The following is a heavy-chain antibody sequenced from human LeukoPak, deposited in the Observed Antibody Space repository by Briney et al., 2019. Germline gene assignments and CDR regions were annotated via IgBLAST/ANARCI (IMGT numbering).Heavy chain of an antibody. Sequence: PGGSLRLSCAAPGFTFSSYAMSWVRQAPGKGLEWVSAISGSGGSTYYADSVKGRFTISRDNSKNTLYLQMNSLRAEDTAVYYCAKAPRNYYGSGSSKWGQGTLVTVSS. D-gene: IGHD3-10*01. J-gene: IGHJ4*02. CDR1: GFTFSSYA. V-gene: IGHV3-23*01. CDR3: AKAPRNYYGSGSSK. CDR2: ISGSGGST.